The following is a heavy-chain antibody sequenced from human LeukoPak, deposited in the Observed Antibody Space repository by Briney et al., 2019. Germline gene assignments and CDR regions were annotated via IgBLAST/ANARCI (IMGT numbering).Heavy chain of an antibody. CDR3: ARDEARYSSGYYPNWFDP. D-gene: IGHD3-22*01. Sequence: ASVKASCKASGYTFTSYGISRVRQAPGQGLEWMGWISGYNGYTHYANNHQGRVTMTTDTSTSTAYMELRSLRSDDTAVYYCARDEARYSSGYYPNWFDPWGQGTLVTVSS. CDR1: GYTFTSYG. V-gene: IGHV1-18*01. CDR2: ISGYNGYT. J-gene: IGHJ5*02.